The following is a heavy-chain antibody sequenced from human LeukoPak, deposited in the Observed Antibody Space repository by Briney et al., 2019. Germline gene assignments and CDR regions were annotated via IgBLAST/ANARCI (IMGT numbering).Heavy chain of an antibody. D-gene: IGHD1-26*01. J-gene: IGHJ4*02. CDR3: AKIVGAAVGDY. Sequence: GGSLRLSCAASGFTFDDYAMHWVRQAPGKGLEWVSGISWNSGSIGYADSVKGRFTISRDNAKNSLYLQMNSLRAEDTAVNYCAKIVGAAVGDYWGQGTLVTVSS. CDR1: GFTFDDYA. V-gene: IGHV3-9*01. CDR2: ISWNSGSI.